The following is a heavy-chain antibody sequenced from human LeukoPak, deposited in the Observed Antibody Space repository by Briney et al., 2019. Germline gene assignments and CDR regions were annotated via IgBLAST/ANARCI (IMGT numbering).Heavy chain of an antibody. CDR2: FYSSGNA. CDR1: GVSISGYY. Sequence: PSETLSLTCSVSGVSISGYYWNWIRQPAGKGLEWIGRFYSSGNANYNPSLESRVAMSVDTSKNQFSLKLSSVTAADTAVYYCASGAYDYVWGSYRYTYDYWGQGTLVTVSS. D-gene: IGHD3-16*02. CDR3: ASGAYDYVWGSYRYTYDY. V-gene: IGHV4-4*07. J-gene: IGHJ4*02.